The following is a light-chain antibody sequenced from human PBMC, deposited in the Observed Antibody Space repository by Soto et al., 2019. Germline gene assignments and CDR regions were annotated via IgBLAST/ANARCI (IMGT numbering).Light chain of an antibody. CDR1: QSIRNS. J-gene: IGKJ3*01. Sequence: EIVLTQSPATLSLSPGERATLSCRASQSIRNSLAWFQHKPGQAPRLLIHHASNRATGSPARFSGSGSATDVTLTISSLEPEDFAVYFCQQRSNWPEFTFGPGTKVDIK. V-gene: IGKV3-11*01. CDR2: HAS. CDR3: QQRSNWPEFT.